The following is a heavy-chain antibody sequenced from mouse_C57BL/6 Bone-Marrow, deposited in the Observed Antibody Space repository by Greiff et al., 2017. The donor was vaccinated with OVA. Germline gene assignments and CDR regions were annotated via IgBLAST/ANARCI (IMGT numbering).Heavy chain of an antibody. Sequence: VQLKQSGGGLVQPKGSLKLSCAASGFSFNTYAMNWVRQAPGKGLEWVARIRSKSNNYATYYADSVKDSFTISRDDSESMLYLQMNNLQTEDTAMYYCVRHSSTWYFAVWGTGTTVTVSS. V-gene: IGHV10-1*01. J-gene: IGHJ1*03. CDR3: VRHSSTWYFAV. CDR1: GFSFNTYA. CDR2: IRSKSNNYAT.